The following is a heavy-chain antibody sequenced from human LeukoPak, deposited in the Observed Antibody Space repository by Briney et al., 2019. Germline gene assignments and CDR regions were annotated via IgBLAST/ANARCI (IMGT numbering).Heavy chain of an antibody. D-gene: IGHD3-3*01. V-gene: IGHV4-39*02. Sequence: SETLSLTCTVSGGSISSSSYYWGWIRQPPGKGLEWIGSIYYSGSTYYNPSPKSRVTISVDTSKNQFSLKLSSVTAADTAVYYCARDRYDFWSGYSPDAFDIWGQGTMVTVSS. J-gene: IGHJ3*02. CDR2: IYYSGST. CDR3: ARDRYDFWSGYSPDAFDI. CDR1: GGSISSSSYY.